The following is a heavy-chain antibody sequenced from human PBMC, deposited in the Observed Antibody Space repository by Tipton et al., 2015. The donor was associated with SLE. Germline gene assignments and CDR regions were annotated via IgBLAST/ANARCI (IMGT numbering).Heavy chain of an antibody. CDR1: GGSFSGYY. V-gene: IGHV4-34*01. J-gene: IGHJ2*01. Sequence: TLSLTCAVYGGSFSGYYWSWIRQPPGKGLEWIGEINHSGSTNYNPSLKSRGTISVDTSKNQFSLKLSSVTAADTAVYYCARVHGDYLGEWYFDLWGRGTLVTVSS. CDR3: ARVHGDYLGEWYFDL. CDR2: INHSGST. D-gene: IGHD4-17*01.